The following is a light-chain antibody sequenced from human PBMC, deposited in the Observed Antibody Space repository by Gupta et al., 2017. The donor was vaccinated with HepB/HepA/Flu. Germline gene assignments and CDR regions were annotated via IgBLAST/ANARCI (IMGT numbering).Light chain of an antibody. CDR1: QSVSSN. Sequence: EIVITQSPATLSVSPGERATLSCRASQSVSSNLAWYQQKPGQAPRLLFYGASTRATGIPARFSGSGSGTEFTLTISSLQFEDFAVYYCQQYNNWPPWTFGQGTKVEIK. V-gene: IGKV3-15*01. J-gene: IGKJ1*01. CDR3: QQYNNWPPWT. CDR2: GAS.